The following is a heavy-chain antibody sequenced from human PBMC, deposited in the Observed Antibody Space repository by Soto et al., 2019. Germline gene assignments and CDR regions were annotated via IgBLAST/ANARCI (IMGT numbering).Heavy chain of an antibody. CDR3: ARLALGYFYYFDF. CDR1: GYIFNNYW. D-gene: IGHD2-15*01. V-gene: IGHV5-51*01. CDR2: IYPGDSEI. J-gene: IGHJ4*02. Sequence: GESLKISCQGYGYIFNNYWIGWVRQMPWKGLEWMGIIYPGDSEIRYSPSFQGQVTISADKCFSTAYLQWSSLKASDTAMYYCARLALGYFYYFDFWAQGTRVTVSS.